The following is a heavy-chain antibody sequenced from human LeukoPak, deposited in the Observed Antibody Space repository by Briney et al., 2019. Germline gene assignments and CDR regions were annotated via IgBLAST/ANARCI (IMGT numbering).Heavy chain of an antibody. Sequence: GGSLRLSCAACGFTFSSYSMNWVRQAPGKGLEWVSSISSSSSYIYYADSVKGRFTISRDNAKNSLYLQMNSLRAEDTAVYYCARGSEWELLSCDYWGQGTVVTVSS. CDR1: GFTFSSYS. D-gene: IGHD1-26*01. V-gene: IGHV3-21*01. CDR2: ISSSSSYI. J-gene: IGHJ4*02. CDR3: ARGSEWELLSCDY.